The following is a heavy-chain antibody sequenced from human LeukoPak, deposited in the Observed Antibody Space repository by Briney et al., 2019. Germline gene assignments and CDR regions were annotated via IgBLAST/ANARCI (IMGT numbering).Heavy chain of an antibody. V-gene: IGHV3-21*01. D-gene: IGHD3-10*01. Sequence: GGSLRLSCGASGFTFSSYSMNWVRQAPGKGLEWVSSISSSSSYIYYADSVKGRFTISRDNAKNSLYLQMNSLRAEDTAVYYCATAMVRGVTRYYFDYWGQGTLVTVSS. CDR1: GFTFSSYS. CDR2: ISSSSSYI. J-gene: IGHJ4*02. CDR3: ATAMVRGVTRYYFDY.